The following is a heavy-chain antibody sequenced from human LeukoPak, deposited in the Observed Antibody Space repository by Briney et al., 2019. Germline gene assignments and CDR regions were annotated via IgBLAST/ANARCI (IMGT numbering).Heavy chain of an antibody. CDR2: IYYSGST. CDR1: GGSISTYY. V-gene: IGHV4-59*01. CDR3: ARGFGREYNFAKY. J-gene: IGHJ4*02. D-gene: IGHD3-10*01. Sequence: SETLSLTCTVSGGSISTYYWSWIRQPPGKGLEWIGYIYYSGSTNYNPSLKSRVTISVDTSKYQFSLKLSSVTAADTAAYYCARGFGREYNFAKYWGQGTLVTVSS.